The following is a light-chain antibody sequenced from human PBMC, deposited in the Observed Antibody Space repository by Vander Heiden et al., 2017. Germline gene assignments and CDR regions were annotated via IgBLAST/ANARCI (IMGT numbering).Light chain of an antibody. V-gene: IGLV2-14*01. Sequence: RQSKTISCTGTSSDVGGYKYVSWYQQHPGKAPKLMIYEVSNRPSGVSNRFSGSKSGNTASLTISGLQAAAEADYYCGSYTSSNARVVFGGGTKLTVL. CDR3: GSYTSSNARVV. CDR2: EVS. CDR1: SSDVGGYKY. J-gene: IGLJ2*01.